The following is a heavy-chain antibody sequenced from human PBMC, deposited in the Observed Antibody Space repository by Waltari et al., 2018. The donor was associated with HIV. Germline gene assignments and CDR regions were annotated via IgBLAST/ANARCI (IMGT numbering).Heavy chain of an antibody. J-gene: IGHJ5*02. Sequence: EVQLVESGGGLVKPGGSLRLSCAVSGFTFSSYNMTWVRQAPGKGLEWVSSISSSSSYIYYADSVKGRFTISRDNAKNSLYLQMNSLRAEDTAVYYCARDVGYCSSTSCPNNWFDPWGQGTLVTVSS. D-gene: IGHD2-2*01. V-gene: IGHV3-21*01. CDR2: ISSSSSYI. CDR1: GFTFSSYN. CDR3: ARDVGYCSSTSCPNNWFDP.